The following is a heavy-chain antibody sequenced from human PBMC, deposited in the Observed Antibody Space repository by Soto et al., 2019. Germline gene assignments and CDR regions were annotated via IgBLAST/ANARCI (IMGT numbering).Heavy chain of an antibody. Sequence: LRLSCAVSGLTVSRTQMSWVRQAPGKGLQWVSVIYSGGSTYYATAVKGRFTISRDISENTVYLELDKLTVDDTAVYYCARAREPEYSSSIFFDYWGRGTLVTVSS. CDR2: IYSGGST. D-gene: IGHD6-6*01. J-gene: IGHJ4*02. V-gene: IGHV3-53*01. CDR3: ARAREPEYSSSIFFDY. CDR1: GLTVSRTQ.